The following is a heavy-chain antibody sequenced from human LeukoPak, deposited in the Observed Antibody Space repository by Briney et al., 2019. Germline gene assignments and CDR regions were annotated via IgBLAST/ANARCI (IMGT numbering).Heavy chain of an antibody. Sequence: GGSLRLSCAASGFAFSSHLMNWVRQAPGKGLEWVANVNREGSDKNYVDSVKGRFTISRDNAKNSLYLQMNSLRVEDTAVYYCARYGVPGGRDVWGQGTTVTVS. CDR1: GFAFSSHL. J-gene: IGHJ6*02. D-gene: IGHD3-10*01. V-gene: IGHV3-7*01. CDR2: VNREGSDK. CDR3: ARYGVPGGRDV.